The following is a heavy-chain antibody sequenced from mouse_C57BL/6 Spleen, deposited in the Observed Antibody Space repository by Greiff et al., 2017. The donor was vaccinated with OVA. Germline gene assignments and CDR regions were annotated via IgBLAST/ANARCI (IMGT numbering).Heavy chain of an antibody. CDR2: IDPETGGT. D-gene: IGHD2-5*01. J-gene: IGHJ3*01. CDR1: GYTFTDYE. V-gene: IGHV1-15*01. Sequence: QVQLKQSGAELVRPGASVTLSCKASGYTFTDYEMHWVKQTPVHGLEWIGAIDPETGGTAYNQKFKGKAILTADKSSSTAYMELRSLTSEDSAVYYCTRSDSNHGGFAYWGQGTLVTVSA. CDR3: TRSDSNHGGFAY.